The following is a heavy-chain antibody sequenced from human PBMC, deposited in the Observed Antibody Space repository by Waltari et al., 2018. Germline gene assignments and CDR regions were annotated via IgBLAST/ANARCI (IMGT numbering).Heavy chain of an antibody. D-gene: IGHD2-8*02. J-gene: IGHJ4*02. CDR3: VRDGSGASFTFDY. CDR1: GYNFISYS. Sequence: QVHLVQSGGEVKTPGASVKVSCKASGYNFISYSFTWVRQAPGQGLEWMGWISANNGKTNYAQKFQDRLTMTTDTSTSTAYMELRSLTSDDTAVYYCVRDGSGASFTFDYWGQGTLVTVSS. CDR2: ISANNGKT. V-gene: IGHV1-18*01.